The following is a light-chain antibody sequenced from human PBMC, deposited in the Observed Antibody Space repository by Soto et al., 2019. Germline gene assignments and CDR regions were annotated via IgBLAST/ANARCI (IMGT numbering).Light chain of an antibody. CDR2: EVT. V-gene: IGLV2-8*01. CDR1: RSDVGDYNY. J-gene: IGLJ2*01. CDR3: SSYAGSDNFEV. Sequence: ALTQPPSASGSPGQAVTISCTGTRSDVGDYNYVSWYQQHPGKAPKLLIYEVTKRPSGVPDRFSGSKSANTASLTVSGLQAEDEADYYCSSYAGSDNFEVFGGGTKVTVL.